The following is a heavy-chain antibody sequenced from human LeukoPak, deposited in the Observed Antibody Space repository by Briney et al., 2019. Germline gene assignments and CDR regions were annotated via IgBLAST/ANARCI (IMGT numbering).Heavy chain of an antibody. Sequence: GASVKVSCKASGYTFTSYGISWVRQAPGQGLEWMGWISAYNGNTNYAQKLQGRVTMTTGTSTSTAYMELRSLRSDDTAVYYCAREKGSLYYYYGMDVWGQGTTVTVSS. CDR3: AREKGSLYYYYGMDV. V-gene: IGHV1-18*01. D-gene: IGHD6-19*01. CDR1: GYTFTSYG. CDR2: ISAYNGNT. J-gene: IGHJ6*02.